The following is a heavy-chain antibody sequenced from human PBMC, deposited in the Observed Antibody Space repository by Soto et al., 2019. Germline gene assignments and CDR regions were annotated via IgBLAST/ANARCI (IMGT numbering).Heavy chain of an antibody. Sequence: GGSLRLSCAASGFTFSDYYMSWIRQAPGKGLEWVSYISSSGSTIYYADSVKGRFTISRDNAKNSLYLQMNSLRAEDTAVYYCARTFGYCSSTSCYNFDYWGQGTLVTVSS. CDR3: ARTFGYCSSTSCYNFDY. J-gene: IGHJ4*02. V-gene: IGHV3-11*01. D-gene: IGHD2-2*02. CDR2: ISSSGSTI. CDR1: GFTFSDYY.